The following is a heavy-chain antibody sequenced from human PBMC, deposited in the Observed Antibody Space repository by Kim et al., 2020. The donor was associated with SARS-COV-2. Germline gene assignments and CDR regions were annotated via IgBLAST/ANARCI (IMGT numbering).Heavy chain of an antibody. J-gene: IGHJ5*02. V-gene: IGHV3-73*01. CDR2: IRSKANSYAT. CDR3: TRPVRYSSSPENWFDP. Sequence: GGSLRLSCAASGFTFSGSAMHWVRQASGKGLEWVGRIRSKANSYATAYAASVKGRFTISRDDSKNTAYLQMNSLKTEDTAVYYCTRPVRYSSSPENWFDPWGQGTLVTVSS. CDR1: GFTFSGSA. D-gene: IGHD6-6*01.